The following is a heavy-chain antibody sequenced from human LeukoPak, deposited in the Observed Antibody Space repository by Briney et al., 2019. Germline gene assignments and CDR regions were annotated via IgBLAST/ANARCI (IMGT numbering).Heavy chain of an antibody. Sequence: HPGGSLRLSCAASGFTFSNYGMSWVRQAPGKGLEWVSAISGSSGSAYYADSVKGRFTISRDNSKNTLYLQMNSLRAGDMAVYFCAKGSVAGTLYYYGMDVWGKGTTVTVSS. V-gene: IGHV3-23*01. D-gene: IGHD6-19*01. CDR3: AKGSVAGTLYYYGMDV. CDR1: GFTFSNYG. CDR2: ISGSSGSA. J-gene: IGHJ6*04.